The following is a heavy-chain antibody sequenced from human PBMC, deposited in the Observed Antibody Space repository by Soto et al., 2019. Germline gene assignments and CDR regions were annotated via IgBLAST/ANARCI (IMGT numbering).Heavy chain of an antibody. J-gene: IGHJ6*03. CDR1: GGSISSYY. Sequence: SETLSLTCTVSGGSISSYYWSWIRQPPGKGLEWIGYIYYSGSTNYNPSLKSRVTISVDTSKNQFSLKLSSVTAADTAVYYCAGVGFWSGPKASYYYYYMDVWGKGTTVTVFS. CDR2: IYYSGST. CDR3: AGVGFWSGPKASYYYYYMDV. V-gene: IGHV4-59*01. D-gene: IGHD3-3*01.